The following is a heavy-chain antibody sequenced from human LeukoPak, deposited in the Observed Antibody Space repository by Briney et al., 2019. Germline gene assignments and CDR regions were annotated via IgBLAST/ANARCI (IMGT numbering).Heavy chain of an antibody. CDR2: ISHSGST. Sequence: SETLSLTCSVSGASIDSGGFYWSWIRQHPGKGLEWIGYISHSGSTYYNPSLQSRLNISVDTSQSQFSLRLTSVTAADTAVYYCARERVTMVRGLSGMDVWGQGTTVTVSS. CDR3: ARERVTMVRGLSGMDV. J-gene: IGHJ6*02. V-gene: IGHV4-31*03. D-gene: IGHD3-10*01. CDR1: GASIDSGGFY.